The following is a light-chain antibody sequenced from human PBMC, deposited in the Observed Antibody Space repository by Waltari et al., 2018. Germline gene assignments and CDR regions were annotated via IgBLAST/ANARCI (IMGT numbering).Light chain of an antibody. V-gene: IGKV1-5*03. CDR2: EAS. Sequence: DIQMTQAPSTLSPSVGDRVTITCRASQSIATSLAWYQQKPGKAPNLLIYEASSLGSGVPSRFSGSGSGTEFTLTISSLQPDDFATYYCQQYNSYPWTFGQGTKVEIK. CDR3: QQYNSYPWT. CDR1: QSIATS. J-gene: IGKJ1*01.